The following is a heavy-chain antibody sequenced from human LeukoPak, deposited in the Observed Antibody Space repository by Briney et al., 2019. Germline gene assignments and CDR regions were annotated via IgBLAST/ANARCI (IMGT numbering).Heavy chain of an antibody. J-gene: IGHJ4*02. CDR3: ARDRVTSIVAGIDY. V-gene: IGHV1-18*01. CDR1: GYTFTNYG. D-gene: IGHD3-22*01. Sequence: ASVKVSCKASGYTFTNYGISWVRQAPGRGLEWMGWISAYNGNTKYAQKFQGRVTMTRDTSTSTAYMELRSLRSDDTAIYYCARDRVTSIVAGIDYWGQGSLVTVSS. CDR2: ISAYNGNT.